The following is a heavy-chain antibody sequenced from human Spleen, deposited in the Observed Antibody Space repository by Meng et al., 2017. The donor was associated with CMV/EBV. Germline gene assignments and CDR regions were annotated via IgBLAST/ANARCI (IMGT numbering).Heavy chain of an antibody. V-gene: IGHV3-21*01. CDR2: ISSSSSYI. D-gene: IGHD2-2*02. CDR1: GFTFSSYS. J-gene: IGHJ5*01. Sequence: GGSLRLSCAASGFTFSSYSMNWVRQAPGKGLEWVSSISSSSSYIYYADSVKGRFTISRDNSKNTLHLQINNLRAEDTAVYYCVRGRSSLVPAVIQNWFDSWGQGTLVTVSS. CDR3: VRGRSSLVPAVIQNWFDS.